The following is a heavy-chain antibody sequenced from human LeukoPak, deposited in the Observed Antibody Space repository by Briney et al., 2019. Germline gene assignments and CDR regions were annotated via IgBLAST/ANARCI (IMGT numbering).Heavy chain of an antibody. CDR2: ISGYNGDT. D-gene: IGHD2-15*01. CDR3: ARATGTYCNTGSCYPTLH. CDR1: GYTFASYG. J-gene: IGHJ4*02. V-gene: IGHV1-18*04. Sequence: ASVKVSCKTSGYTFASYGISWVRQAPGQGLEWMGWISGYNGDTNYAQKVQDRVTMTTETSTSTAYMELRSLRYDDTAVYYCARATGTYCNTGSCYPTLHWGQGTLVTVSS.